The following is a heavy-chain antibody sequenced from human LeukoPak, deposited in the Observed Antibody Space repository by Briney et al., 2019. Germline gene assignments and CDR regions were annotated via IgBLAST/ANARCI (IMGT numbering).Heavy chain of an antibody. CDR3: AKDRNDTQKGLYYFDY. V-gene: IGHV3-30*18. J-gene: IGHJ4*02. CDR1: GFTFSSSG. D-gene: IGHD3-22*01. CDR2: ISYDEGNK. Sequence: PGRSLRLSCAASGFTFSSSGMHWVRQAPGKGLQWVAVISYDEGNKYYADSVKGRFTMSRDNSKNTLYLQMNSLRAEDTAVYYCAKDRNDTQKGLYYFDYWGQGTLVTVSS.